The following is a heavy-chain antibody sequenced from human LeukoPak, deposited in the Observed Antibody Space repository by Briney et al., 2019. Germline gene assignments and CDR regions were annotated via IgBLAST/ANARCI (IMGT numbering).Heavy chain of an antibody. Sequence: GGSLRLSCAASGFTFSSYAMSWVRQAPGKGLEWVPAISGSGGSTYYADSVKGRFTISRDNSKNTLYLQMNSLRAEDTAVYYCANLYDFWSGYHQAFDYWGQGTLVTVSS. D-gene: IGHD3-3*01. V-gene: IGHV3-23*01. CDR1: GFTFSSYA. CDR2: ISGSGGST. CDR3: ANLYDFWSGYHQAFDY. J-gene: IGHJ4*02.